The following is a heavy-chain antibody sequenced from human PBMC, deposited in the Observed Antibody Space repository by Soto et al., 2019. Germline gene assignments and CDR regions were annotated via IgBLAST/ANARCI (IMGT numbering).Heavy chain of an antibody. J-gene: IGHJ4*02. Sequence: SETLSLTCTVSGGSISSYYWSWIRQPPGKGLEWIGYIYYSGSTNYSPSLKSRVTISVDTSKNQFSLKLSSVTAADTAVYYCARGYSSGWEIFDHWRQGPLVTVSS. CDR1: GGSISSYY. D-gene: IGHD6-19*01. V-gene: IGHV4-59*01. CDR2: IYYSGST. CDR3: ARGYSSGWEIFDH.